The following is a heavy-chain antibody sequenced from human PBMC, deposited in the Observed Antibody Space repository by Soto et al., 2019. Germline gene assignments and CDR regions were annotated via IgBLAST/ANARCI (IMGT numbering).Heavy chain of an antibody. D-gene: IGHD2-2*01. V-gene: IGHV3-74*03. J-gene: IGHJ4*02. CDR2: INSDGSST. CDR1: GFTFSSYW. Sequence: EVQLVESGGGLVQPGESLRLSCAASGFTFSSYWMHWVRQAPGKGLVWVSRINSDGSSTTYADSVKGRFTISRDNAKNTLYLQMNSLRAEDTAVYYCARVETCSSTSCYSVFDYWGQGTLVTVSS. CDR3: ARVETCSSTSCYSVFDY.